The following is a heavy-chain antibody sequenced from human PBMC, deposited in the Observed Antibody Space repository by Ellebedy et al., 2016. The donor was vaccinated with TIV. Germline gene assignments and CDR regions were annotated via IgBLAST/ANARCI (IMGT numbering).Heavy chain of an antibody. CDR1: GYTFTGYY. CDR2: INPNSGGT. D-gene: IGHD3-10*01. Sequence: ASVKVSCKASGYTFTGYYMHWVRQAPGQGLEWMGWINPNSGGTNYAQKFQGRVTMTRDTSISTAYMELSSLRSEDTAVYYCARARPMVRGVIGWFDPWGQGTLVTVSS. CDR3: ARARPMVRGVIGWFDP. J-gene: IGHJ5*02. V-gene: IGHV1-2*02.